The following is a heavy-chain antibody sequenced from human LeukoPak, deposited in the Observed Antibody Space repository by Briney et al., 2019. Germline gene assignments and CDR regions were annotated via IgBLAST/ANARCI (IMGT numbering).Heavy chain of an antibody. CDR2: GHHTGSS. D-gene: IGHD3-22*01. CDR1: GTSIRNYY. Sequence: TTSETLSLTCTVSGTSIRNYYWSWVRQSPGQGLEWLAYGHHTGSSNFSPPFRSRVTTSVDASRNQFSLRLTSMTAADTAVYYCAREKEGTDHDSTAALHYWGQGILVIVSS. V-gene: IGHV4-59*01. J-gene: IGHJ4*02. CDR3: AREKEGTDHDSTAALHY.